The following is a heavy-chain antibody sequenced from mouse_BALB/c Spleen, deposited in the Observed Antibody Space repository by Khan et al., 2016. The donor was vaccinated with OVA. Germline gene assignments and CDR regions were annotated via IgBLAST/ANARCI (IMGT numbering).Heavy chain of an antibody. V-gene: IGHV1-39*01. CDR1: GFSFTDYM. CDR2: INPYYGST. J-gene: IGHJ3*01. CDR3: ARSGWLQGLFGY. D-gene: IGHD2-2*01. Sequence: EVQLQQSGPELVKPGASVKISCKTSGFSFTDYMMLWVKQSHGKSLEWIGSINPYYGSTNYNLKFKDKATLTVDKSSNTAYMQLNSLTSEDSAVYYCARSGWLQGLFGYWGQGTLVTVSA.